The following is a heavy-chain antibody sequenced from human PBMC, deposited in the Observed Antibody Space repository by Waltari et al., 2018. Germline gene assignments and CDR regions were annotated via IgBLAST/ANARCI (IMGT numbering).Heavy chain of an antibody. J-gene: IGHJ4*02. CDR1: GGSISSYY. V-gene: IGHV4-59*08. Sequence: QVQLQESGPGLVKPSETLSLTCTVSGGSISSYYWSWIRQPPGKGLEWIGYIYYSWSTTYNPSLKSRVTISVDTSKNQFSLKLSSVTAADTAVYYCARLSGGTQDYWGQGTLVTVSS. D-gene: IGHD1-26*01. CDR3: ARLSGGTQDY. CDR2: IYYSWST.